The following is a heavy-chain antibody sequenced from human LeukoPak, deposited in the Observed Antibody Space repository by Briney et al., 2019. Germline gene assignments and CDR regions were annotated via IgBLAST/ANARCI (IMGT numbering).Heavy chain of an antibody. J-gene: IGHJ4*02. D-gene: IGHD3-22*01. CDR1: GFTFTIYW. CDR3: ARDSHYDRSGYYSY. Sequence: GGSLRLSCATSGFTFTIYWMSWVRQAPGKGLEWVANIKQDESEKYCVDSVKGRFTISRDNAKNSLYLQMNSLRAEDTAVYYCARDSHYDRSGYYSYWGQGTLVTVSS. V-gene: IGHV3-7*01. CDR2: IKQDESEK.